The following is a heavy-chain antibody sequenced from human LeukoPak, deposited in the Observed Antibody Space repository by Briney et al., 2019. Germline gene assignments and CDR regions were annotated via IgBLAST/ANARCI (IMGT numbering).Heavy chain of an antibody. D-gene: IGHD6-13*01. CDR1: GGSISSYY. Sequence: SETLSLTCTVSGGSISSYYWSWIRQPPGKGLEWIGYIYYSGSTNYNPSLKSRVTISVDTSKNQFSLKLSSVTAADTAVYYCARVGGSSWYGEHHDAFDIWGQGTMVTFSS. CDR3: ARVGGSSWYGEHHDAFDI. V-gene: IGHV4-59*01. CDR2: IYYSGST. J-gene: IGHJ3*02.